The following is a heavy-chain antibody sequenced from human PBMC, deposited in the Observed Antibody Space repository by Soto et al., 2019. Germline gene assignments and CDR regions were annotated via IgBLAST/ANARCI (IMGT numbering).Heavy chain of an antibody. CDR3: ARGYCSSTSCSGRYYYYGMDV. V-gene: IGHV4-31*03. Sequence: PSETLSLTCTVSGGSISSGGYYWSWIRQHPGKGLEWIGYIYYSGSTYYNPSLKSRVTISVDTSKNQFSLKLSSVTAADTAVYYCARGYCSSTSCSGRYYYYGMDVWGQGTTVTVSS. D-gene: IGHD2-2*01. CDR1: GGSISSGGYY. J-gene: IGHJ6*02. CDR2: IYYSGST.